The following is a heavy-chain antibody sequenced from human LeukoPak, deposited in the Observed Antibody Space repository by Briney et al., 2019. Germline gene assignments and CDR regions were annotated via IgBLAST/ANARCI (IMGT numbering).Heavy chain of an antibody. CDR3: TTERYSGSSVDY. J-gene: IGHJ4*02. V-gene: IGHV3-15*01. Sequence: GGSLRLSCAASGFTFTNGWMSWVRQAPGKWLEWVGRCKRKTDGGTTDYAAPVKSRFTISRDDSKNTVYLQKNSLKTEDTAVYYCTTERYSGSSVDYWGQGTLVTVSS. CDR2: CKRKTDGGTT. D-gene: IGHD1-26*01. CDR1: GFTFTNGW.